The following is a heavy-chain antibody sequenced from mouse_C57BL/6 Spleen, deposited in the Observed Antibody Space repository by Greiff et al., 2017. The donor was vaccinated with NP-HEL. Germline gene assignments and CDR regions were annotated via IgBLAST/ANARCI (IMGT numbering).Heavy chain of an antibody. J-gene: IGHJ2*01. CDR2: INPNNGGT. D-gene: IGHD1-1*01. CDR1: GYTFTDYY. V-gene: IGHV1-26*01. Sequence: VQLQQSGPELVKPGASVRISCKASGYTFTDYYMNWVKQSHGKSLEWIGDINPNNGGTSYNQKFKGKATLTVDRSSSTAYMELRSLASEDSAVYYCLTTVVDYYFDYWGQGTTLTVSS. CDR3: LTTVVDYYFDY.